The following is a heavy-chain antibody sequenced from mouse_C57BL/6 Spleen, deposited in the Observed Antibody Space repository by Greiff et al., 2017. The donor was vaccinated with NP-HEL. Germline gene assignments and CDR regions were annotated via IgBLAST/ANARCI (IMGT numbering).Heavy chain of an antibody. CDR2: ISSGSSTI. CDR3: ARNYGSSPRYFDV. Sequence: DVKLVESGGGLVKPGGSLKLSCAASGFTFSDYGMHWVRQAPGKGLEWVAYISSGSSTIYYADTVKGRFTISRDNAKNTLFLQMTRLRSEDTAMDYCARNYGSSPRYFDVWGTGTTVTVSS. J-gene: IGHJ1*03. D-gene: IGHD1-1*01. CDR1: GFTFSDYG. V-gene: IGHV5-17*01.